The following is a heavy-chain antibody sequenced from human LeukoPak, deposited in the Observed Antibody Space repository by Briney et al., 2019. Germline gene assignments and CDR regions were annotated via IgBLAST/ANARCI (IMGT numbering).Heavy chain of an antibody. CDR3: IRGGIQVSGIDAFDI. CDR2: IGLASDT. J-gene: IGHJ3*02. D-gene: IGHD5/OR15-5a*01. V-gene: IGHV3-13*01. Sequence: PGGSLRLSCAASGFTFSSYDMHWVRQAPGRGLEWVSAIGLASDTYYPDSVKGRFTISRENAKNSMHLQMNSLKDGDTAVYYCIRGGIQVSGIDAFDIWGQGTVVTVSS. CDR1: GFTFSSYD.